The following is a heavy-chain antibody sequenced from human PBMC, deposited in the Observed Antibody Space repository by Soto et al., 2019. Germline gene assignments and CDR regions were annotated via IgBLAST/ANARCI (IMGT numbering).Heavy chain of an antibody. Sequence: GGSLRLSCAASGFTFSSYWMHWVRQAPGKGLVWVSRINSDGSSTSYADSVRGRFTISGDNAKNTLYLQLNSLRAEDTAVYYCASSLLTPFDYWGQGTLVTVSS. D-gene: IGHD7-27*01. V-gene: IGHV3-74*01. J-gene: IGHJ4*02. CDR2: INSDGSST. CDR3: ASSLLTPFDY. CDR1: GFTFSSYW.